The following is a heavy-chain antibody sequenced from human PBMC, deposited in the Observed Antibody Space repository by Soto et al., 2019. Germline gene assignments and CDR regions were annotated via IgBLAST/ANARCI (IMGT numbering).Heavy chain of an antibody. CDR2: ISSSRSYT. D-gene: IGHD6-19*01. Sequence: GGALRLSRAAPWFSFRDYYISWVPPAPGKGGGGVSYISSSRSYTNYADSVKGRFTISRDNAKNSLYLQMNSLTAEDTAVYYCARDSSGWYVTEIYYYYYGMDVWGQGTTVTVS. V-gene: IGHV3-11*05. CDR3: ARDSSGWYVTEIYYYYYGMDV. CDR1: WFSFRDYY. J-gene: IGHJ6*02.